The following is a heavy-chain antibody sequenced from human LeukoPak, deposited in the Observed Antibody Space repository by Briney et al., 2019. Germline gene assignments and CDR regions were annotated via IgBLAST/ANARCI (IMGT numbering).Heavy chain of an antibody. CDR1: GGSISSYY. CDR3: ARSSVWSGYPFDY. V-gene: IGHV4-59*12. CDR2: IYYSGST. D-gene: IGHD3-3*01. J-gene: IGHJ4*02. Sequence: SETLSLTCTVSGGSISSYYWSWIRQPPGKGLEWIGYIYYSGSTNYNPSLKSRVTISVDTSKNQFSLKLSSVTAADTAVYYCARSSVWSGYPFDYWGQGTLVTVSS.